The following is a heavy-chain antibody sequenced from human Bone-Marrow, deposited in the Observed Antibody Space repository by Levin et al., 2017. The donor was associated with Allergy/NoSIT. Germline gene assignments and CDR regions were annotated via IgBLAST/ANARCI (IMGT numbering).Heavy chain of an antibody. Sequence: GGSLRLSCAASGFTFSDYHMNWVRQAPGKGLEWVSSISGGSSYIFYADSMKVRFTVSRDNAKTSALLQMNSVRAEDTAVYYCARELFYCSDSNCQRHPHDYSGQGTLVTVSS. J-gene: IGHJ4*02. CDR3: ARELFYCSDSNCQRHPHDY. V-gene: IGHV3-21*03. CDR2: ISGGSSYI. CDR1: GFTFSDYH. D-gene: IGHD2-15*01.